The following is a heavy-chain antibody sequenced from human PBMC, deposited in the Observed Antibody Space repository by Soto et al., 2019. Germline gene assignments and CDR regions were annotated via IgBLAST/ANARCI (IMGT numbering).Heavy chain of an antibody. Sequence: SLRLSCAASGFTFSSYGMHWVRQAPGKGLEWVAVISYDGSNKYYADSVKGRFTISRDNSKNTLYLQMNSLRAEDTAVYYCAKIVVAPAAMGEYWGKGNMVTVSA. V-gene: IGHV3-30*18. CDR2: ISYDGSNK. D-gene: IGHD2-2*01. J-gene: IGHJ4*02. CDR3: AKIVVAPAAMGEY. CDR1: GFTFSSYG.